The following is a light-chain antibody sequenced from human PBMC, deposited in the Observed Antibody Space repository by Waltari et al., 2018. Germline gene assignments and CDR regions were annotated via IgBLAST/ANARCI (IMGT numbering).Light chain of an antibody. Sequence: SYELTQPPSLSVSPGQTANIPCSGAQLVGKLVSWYQPKAGQSPVLVIYQDTKRPSGIPERFSGSNSGNTAALTISGTQTVDEGDYYCQAWVSSSVLFVFGPGTKVTVL. CDR1: QLVGKL. CDR2: QDT. J-gene: IGLJ1*01. CDR3: QAWVSSSVLFV. V-gene: IGLV3-1*01.